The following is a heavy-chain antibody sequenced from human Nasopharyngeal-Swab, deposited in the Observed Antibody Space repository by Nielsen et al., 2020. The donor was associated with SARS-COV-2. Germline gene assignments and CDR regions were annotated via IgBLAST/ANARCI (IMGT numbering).Heavy chain of an antibody. V-gene: IGHV3-11*05. CDR2: ISSSSSYT. Sequence: GGSLRLSCAASGFTFSDYYMSWIRQAPGKGLEWVSYISSSSSYTNYADSVKGRFTISRDNSKNTLYLQMNSLTADDTAVYYCARGYTYDYGDYFDYWGQGTLVTVSS. CDR3: ARGYTYDYGDYFDY. CDR1: GFTFSDYY. J-gene: IGHJ4*02. D-gene: IGHD4-17*01.